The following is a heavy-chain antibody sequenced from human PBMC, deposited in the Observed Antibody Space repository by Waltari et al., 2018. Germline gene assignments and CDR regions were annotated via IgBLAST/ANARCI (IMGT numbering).Heavy chain of an antibody. CDR1: GFTFSSYW. CDR2: INNDGLII. J-gene: IGHJ4*02. D-gene: IGHD3-10*01. CDR3: VRGMGDY. V-gene: IGHV3-74*01. Sequence: EVQLVESGGGFIQPGWSLRLSCAASGFTFSSYWMHWVRQAPGKGLVWVSRINNDGLIINYADAVKGRFTVSRDNAKNTLYLQMNSLGAEETAVYYCVRGMGDYWGQGTLVTVSS.